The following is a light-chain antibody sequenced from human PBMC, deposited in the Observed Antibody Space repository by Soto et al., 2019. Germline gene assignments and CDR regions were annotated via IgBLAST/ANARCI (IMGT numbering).Light chain of an antibody. CDR2: DAS. V-gene: IGKV3-11*01. CDR3: QQRGNWPLT. J-gene: IGKJ4*01. Sequence: IVLTQSPATLSLSRGQRATLSCRASQRIDSDLAWYQQKPGQPPRLLIFDASNRATGIPARFSGSGSGTDFALTIGSLVPEDFAVYYCQQRGNWPLTFGGGTKVEIK. CDR1: QRIDSD.